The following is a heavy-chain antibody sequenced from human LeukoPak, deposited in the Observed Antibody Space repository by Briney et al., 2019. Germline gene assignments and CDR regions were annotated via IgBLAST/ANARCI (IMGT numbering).Heavy chain of an antibody. V-gene: IGHV4-34*01. J-gene: IGHJ5*02. CDR2: IYYSGST. CDR3: ARDQGDALSGPINNAFDP. Sequence: SETLSLTCAVYGGSFSGYYWSWIRQPPGKGLEWIGSIYYSGSTYYNPSLKSRVTISVDTSKNQFSLKLSSVTAADTAVYYCARDQGDALSGPINNAFDPWGQGTLVTVSS. D-gene: IGHD1-26*01. CDR1: GGSFSGYY.